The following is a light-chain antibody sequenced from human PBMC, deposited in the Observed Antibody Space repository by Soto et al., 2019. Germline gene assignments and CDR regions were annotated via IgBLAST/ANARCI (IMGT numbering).Light chain of an antibody. J-gene: IGKJ1*01. V-gene: IGKV3-20*01. CDR3: QQYAGSPWT. CDR2: GAS. Sequence: EIVMTQSPGTLSVSPGERATLSCMASQSVSSNLAWYQQKPGQAPRLLISGASSRATGIPDRFSGSGSGTDFTLIISRLEPEDFAVYYCQQYAGSPWTFGQGTKVDIK. CDR1: QSVSSN.